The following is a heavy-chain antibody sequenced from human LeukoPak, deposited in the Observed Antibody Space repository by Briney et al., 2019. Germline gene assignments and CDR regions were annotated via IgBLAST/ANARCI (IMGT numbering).Heavy chain of an antibody. V-gene: IGHV3-30*04. CDR2: ISYDGSNK. J-gene: IGHJ4*02. CDR3: ARDIHGDYGSPY. CDR1: GFTFSSYA. D-gene: IGHD4-17*01. Sequence: GGSLRLSCAASGFTFSSYAMHWVRQAPGKGLEGVAVISYDGSNKYYADSGKGRFTISRDNSKNTLYLLMNSLRAEDTAVYYCARDIHGDYGSPYWGQGTLVTVSS.